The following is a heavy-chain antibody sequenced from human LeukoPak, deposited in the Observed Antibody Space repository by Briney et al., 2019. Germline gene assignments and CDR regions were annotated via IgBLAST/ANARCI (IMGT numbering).Heavy chain of an antibody. CDR3: ARASLWFGELLSEFVY. D-gene: IGHD3-10*01. J-gene: IGHJ4*02. Sequence: GGSLRLSCAASGFTFSSYEMNWVRQAPGKGLEWVSYISSSGSTIYYADSVNGRFTISRDNAKNSLYLQMNSLRAEDTGVYYCARASLWFGELLSEFVYWGQGTLVTVSS. V-gene: IGHV3-48*03. CDR1: GFTFSSYE. CDR2: ISSSGSTI.